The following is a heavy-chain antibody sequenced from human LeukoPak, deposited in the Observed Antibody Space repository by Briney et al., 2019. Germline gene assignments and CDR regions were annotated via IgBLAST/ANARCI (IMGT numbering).Heavy chain of an antibody. CDR2: MYPNSGDA. CDR3: ARTGMGGNVWIDS. J-gene: IGHJ5*01. D-gene: IGHD1-26*01. Sequence: ASVKVSCKASGYTFTNYDINWVRQATGQGLEWMGWMYPNSGDADYAEKFKGRVTMTRDTSTSTAYMELTSLTSDDTAIFYCARTGMGGNVWIDSWGQGTLVTVSS. CDR1: GYTFTNYD. V-gene: IGHV1-8*01.